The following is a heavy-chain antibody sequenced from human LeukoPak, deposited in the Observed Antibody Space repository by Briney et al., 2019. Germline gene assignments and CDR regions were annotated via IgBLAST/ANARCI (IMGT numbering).Heavy chain of an antibody. D-gene: IGHD4-17*01. CDR2: IYHSGST. J-gene: IGHJ3*02. CDR1: GGSISSYS. Sequence: SETLSLTCTVSGGSISSYSWSWIRQPPGKGLEWIGYIYHSGSTYYNPSLKSRVTISVDRSKNQFSLKLSSVTAADTAVYYCARAYGDYHPSDDAFDIWGQGTMVTVSS. V-gene: IGHV4-30-2*01. CDR3: ARAYGDYHPSDDAFDI.